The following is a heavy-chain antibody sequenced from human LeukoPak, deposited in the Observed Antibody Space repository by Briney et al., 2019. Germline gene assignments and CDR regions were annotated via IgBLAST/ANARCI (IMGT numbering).Heavy chain of an antibody. D-gene: IGHD6-19*01. CDR1: GFTFDDYA. CDR2: ISWDSYNI. CDR3: ARGNRDSSGFYYYYGMDV. V-gene: IGHV3-9*01. J-gene: IGHJ6*02. Sequence: GGSLRLSCAASGFTFDDYAMFWVRQAPGMGLEWVSGISWDSYNIGYAASVKGRFTISRDNAQNSLYLQMNSLRGDDTAFYYCARGNRDSSGFYYYYGMDVWGQGTTVTVSS.